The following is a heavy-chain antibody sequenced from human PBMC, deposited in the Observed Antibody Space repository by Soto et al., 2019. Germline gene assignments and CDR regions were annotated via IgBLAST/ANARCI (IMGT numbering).Heavy chain of an antibody. Sequence: QVQLQESGPGLVKPSQTLSLTCTVSGGSINSGGYYWSWIRQHPGKGLEWIGYIYYRGSTYYNPSLESRVTISVDTSKNQFSLKLSSVTAADTAVYYCATDSYQLPNDVFDIWGQGTTVTFSS. J-gene: IGHJ3*02. D-gene: IGHD2-2*01. V-gene: IGHV4-31*03. CDR2: IYYRGST. CDR1: GGSINSGGYY. CDR3: ATDSYQLPNDVFDI.